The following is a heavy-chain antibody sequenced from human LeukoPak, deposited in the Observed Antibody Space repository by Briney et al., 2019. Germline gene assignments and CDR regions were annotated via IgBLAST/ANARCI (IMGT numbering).Heavy chain of an antibody. D-gene: IGHD6-19*01. J-gene: IGHJ5*02. CDR3: ARDPPDSSRWFDP. Sequence: SETLSLTCTVSGGSISSSSYYWSWIRQPAGKGLEWIGRIYTSGSTNYNPSLKSRVAMSIDTSKNQFSLKLSSVTAADTAVYYCARDPPDSSRWFDPWGQGTLVTVSS. CDR1: GGSISSSSYY. CDR2: IYTSGST. V-gene: IGHV4-61*02.